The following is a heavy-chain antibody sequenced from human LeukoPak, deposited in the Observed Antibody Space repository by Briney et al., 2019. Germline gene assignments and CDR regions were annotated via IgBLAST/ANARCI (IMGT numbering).Heavy chain of an antibody. D-gene: IGHD1-1*01. CDR3: ARAPTGPDAFDI. CDR1: GGSLSSGGYS. Sequence: SETLSLTCAASGGSLSSGGYSWRWIRQPPGKGLEWIGYIYHSGSTYYNPSLKSRVTISVDRSKNQFSLKLSSVTAADTAVYYCARAPTGPDAFDIWGQGTMVTVSS. CDR2: IYHSGST. J-gene: IGHJ3*02. V-gene: IGHV4-30-2*01.